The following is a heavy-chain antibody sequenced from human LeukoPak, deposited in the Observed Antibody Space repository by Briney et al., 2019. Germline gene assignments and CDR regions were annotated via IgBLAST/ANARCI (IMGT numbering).Heavy chain of an antibody. D-gene: IGHD3-16*01. Sequence: PSQTLSLTCDVSGASVSSGGYYWTWIRQPPGKGLEWIGQIHYSGRPDYNPSLKSRVTISVDTSKNQLSLKVTSVTGADTAVYYCARFGVDYDMDVWGQGTTVTVSS. V-gene: IGHV4-61*08. CDR1: GASVSSGGYY. CDR3: ARFGVDYDMDV. J-gene: IGHJ6*02. CDR2: IHYSGRP.